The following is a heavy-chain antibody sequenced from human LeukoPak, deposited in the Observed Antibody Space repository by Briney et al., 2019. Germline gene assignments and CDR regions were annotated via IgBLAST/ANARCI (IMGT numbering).Heavy chain of an antibody. CDR3: ARDRDYFDY. Sequence: ASVKVSCTASGYIFTNYAINWMRQAPGQGLEWMGWINTNTGNPTYAQGFTGRYVFSFDTSVCTAYLQISSLKAEDTAVYYCARDRDYFDYWGQGTLVTVSS. CDR1: GYIFTNYA. CDR2: INTNTGNP. J-gene: IGHJ4*02. V-gene: IGHV7-4-1*02.